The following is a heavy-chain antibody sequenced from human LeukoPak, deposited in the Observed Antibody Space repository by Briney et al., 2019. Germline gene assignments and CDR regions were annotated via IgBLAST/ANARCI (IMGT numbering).Heavy chain of an antibody. D-gene: IGHD4-17*01. V-gene: IGHV1-69*04. CDR1: GGTLSIYA. CDR3: ARDSPTVTDDY. J-gene: IGHJ4*02. Sequence: SVKVSCKASGGTLSIYAISWVRQAPGQGLEWMGRIIPILGIANYAQKFQGRVTITADKSTSTAYMELSSLRSEDTAVYYCARDSPTVTDDYWGQGTLVTVSS. CDR2: IIPILGIA.